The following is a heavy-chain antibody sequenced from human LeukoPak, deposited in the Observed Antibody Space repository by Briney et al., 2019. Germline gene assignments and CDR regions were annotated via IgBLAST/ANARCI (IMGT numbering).Heavy chain of an antibody. CDR1: GGSISSSSDF. D-gene: IGHD3/OR15-3a*01. J-gene: IGHJ3*02. CDR2: IYTSGST. V-gene: IGHV4-61*02. CDR3: ARHLALIPHNPSNDAFDI. Sequence: SETLSLTCTVSGGSISSSSDFWSWIRQPAGKGLEWIGRIYTSGSTNYNPSLKSRVTMSVDTSKNQFSLKLSSVTAADTAVYYCARHLALIPHNPSNDAFDIWGQGAMVTVSS.